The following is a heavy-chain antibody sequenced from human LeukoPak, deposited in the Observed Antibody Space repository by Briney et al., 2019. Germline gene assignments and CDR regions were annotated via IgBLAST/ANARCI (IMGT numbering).Heavy chain of an antibody. CDR1: GSTFINYS. V-gene: IGHV3-21*01. J-gene: IGHJ4*02. D-gene: IGHD4-17*01. CDR3: ACLRGPSDY. Sequence: GGSLTLSCTASGSTFINYSMNWVSQAPGKGLEWVSSINTNSAFIYYADSVRGRFTISRDNTKNSLYLQMDSLTADDTAVYFCACLRGPSDYWGQGTLVTVSS. CDR2: INTNSAFI.